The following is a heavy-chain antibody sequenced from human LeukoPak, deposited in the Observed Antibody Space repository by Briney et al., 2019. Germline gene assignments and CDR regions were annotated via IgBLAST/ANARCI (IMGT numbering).Heavy chain of an antibody. J-gene: IGHJ4*02. CDR1: GGSISRYY. Sequence: SETLSLTCTVSGGSISRYYWNWIRQHPGKGLEWLGYIYYSGSTNYNPSLNSRVTISVDTSKNQFSLKLSSVTAADTAVYYCARYSSSSLGAGGFDYWGQGILVTVSS. CDR2: IYYSGST. D-gene: IGHD6-6*01. V-gene: IGHV4-59*08. CDR3: ARYSSSSLGAGGFDY.